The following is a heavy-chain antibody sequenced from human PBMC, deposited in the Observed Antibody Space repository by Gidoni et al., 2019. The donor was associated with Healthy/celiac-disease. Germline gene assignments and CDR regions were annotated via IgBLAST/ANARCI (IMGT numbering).Heavy chain of an antibody. D-gene: IGHD3-22*01. CDR1: GCTFRNYS. J-gene: IGHJ3*02. V-gene: IGHV3-21*01. Sequence: EAQLVESGGGLVKPGRSRRLSGAASGCTFRNYSQHWVRQAPGKGLGGGSSMSSSSIYISYAASVKGRFTISRDNANNSLYLQMNILRAEDTAVYYCARDRDGYYDSSGYCFDAFAIWGQGTMVTVSS. CDR3: ARDRDGYYDSSGYCFDAFAI. CDR2: MSSSSIYI.